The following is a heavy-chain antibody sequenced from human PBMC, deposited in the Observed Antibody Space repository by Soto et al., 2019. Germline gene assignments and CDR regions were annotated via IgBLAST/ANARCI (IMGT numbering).Heavy chain of an antibody. Sequence: SETLSLTCSVSGGSIISSSAYYWGWIRQPPEKGLEWIASIYHTGGTYHNPSLKSRVTISVDTSKNQFSLELSSVTAADTAVYFCARIRVVVAF. CDR1: GGSIISSSAYY. D-gene: IGHD2-15*01. J-gene: IGHJ3*01. V-gene: IGHV4-39*01. CDR2: IYHTGGT. CDR3: ARIRVVVAF.